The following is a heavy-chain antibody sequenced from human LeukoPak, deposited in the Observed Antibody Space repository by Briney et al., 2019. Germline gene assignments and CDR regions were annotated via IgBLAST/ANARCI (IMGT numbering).Heavy chain of an antibody. Sequence: PGGSLRLSCAASKFTFSSYAMSWVRQAPGKGLEWVSAISGSGGSTYYADSVKGRFTISRDNSKNTLYLQMNSLRAEDTALYYCAKDARITIFGDLKKKDAFDIWGQGTMVTVSS. V-gene: IGHV3-23*01. CDR1: KFTFSSYA. J-gene: IGHJ3*02. D-gene: IGHD3-3*01. CDR2: ISGSGGST. CDR3: AKDARITIFGDLKKKDAFDI.